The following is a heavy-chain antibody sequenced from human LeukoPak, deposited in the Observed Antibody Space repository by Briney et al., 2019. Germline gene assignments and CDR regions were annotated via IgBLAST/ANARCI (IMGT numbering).Heavy chain of an antibody. V-gene: IGHV3-30*04. CDR3: ARPLSAPNGIGGAQGN. CDR1: GFTFSSYD. J-gene: IGHJ4*02. D-gene: IGHD1-26*01. CDR2: ISYDGSNK. Sequence: AGGSLRLSCAASGFTFSSYDMHWVRQAPGKGLEGVAVISYDGSNKYYADSVKGRFTISRDNSKNTLYLQMNSLRAEDTAVYYCARPLSAPNGIGGAQGNWGQGTLVTVSS.